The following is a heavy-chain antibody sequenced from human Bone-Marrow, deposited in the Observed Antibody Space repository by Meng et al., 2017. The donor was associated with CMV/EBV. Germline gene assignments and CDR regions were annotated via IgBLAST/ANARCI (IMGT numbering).Heavy chain of an antibody. J-gene: IGHJ4*02. V-gene: IGHV1-2*02. CDR1: GYTFTAYF. CDR3: ARDEAVAGLLFDY. CDR2: INPNSGGT. Sequence: ASVKVSCKASGYTFTAYFIHWVRQAPGQGLEWMGWINPNSGGTNYAQKFQGRVTMTMDTYTTIAYMELVRLTSDDTAVYYCARDEAVAGLLFDYWGQGTLVTGSS. D-gene: IGHD6-19*01.